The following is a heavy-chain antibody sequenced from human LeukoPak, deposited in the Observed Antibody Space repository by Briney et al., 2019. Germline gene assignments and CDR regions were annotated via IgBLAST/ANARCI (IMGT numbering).Heavy chain of an antibody. D-gene: IGHD2-2*01. CDR2: ISSSGGST. J-gene: IGHJ4*02. CDR3: AKGVYGYADYALLDY. V-gene: IGHV3-23*01. CDR1: GFTFSTYG. Sequence: GGSLRLSCAASGFTFSTYGMSWVRQAPGKGLEWVSAISSSGGSTYYADSVKGRFTISRDSSKNTLYLLMSSLRAEDTAVYYCAKGVYGYADYALLDYWGQGTLVTVSS.